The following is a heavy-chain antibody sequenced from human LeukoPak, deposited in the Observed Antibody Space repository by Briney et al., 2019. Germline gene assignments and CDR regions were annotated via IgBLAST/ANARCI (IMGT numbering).Heavy chain of an antibody. CDR3: ARDPIVVVPAARGYYFDY. D-gene: IGHD2-2*01. J-gene: IGHJ4*02. V-gene: IGHV1-46*01. Sequence: ASVKVSCKASGYTFTSYYMHWVRQAPGQGLEWMGITNPSGGSTSYAQKFQGRVTMTRDTSTSTVYMELSSLRSEDTAVYYCARDPIVVVPAARGYYFDYWGQGTLVTVSS. CDR2: TNPSGGST. CDR1: GYTFTSYY.